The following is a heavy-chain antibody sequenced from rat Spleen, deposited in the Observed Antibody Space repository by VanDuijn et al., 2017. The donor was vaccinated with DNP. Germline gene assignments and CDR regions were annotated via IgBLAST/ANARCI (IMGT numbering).Heavy chain of an antibody. CDR2: ISYDGSST. Sequence: EVQLVESGGGLVQPGRSLKVSCAASGFTFSDFNMAWVRQAPKKGLEWVATISYDGSSTYYRDSVKGRFTISRDNAKSTLYLQMDSLRSEDTATYYCARPDYWGQGVMVIVSS. CDR3: ARPDY. J-gene: IGHJ2*01. V-gene: IGHV5-7*01. CDR1: GFTFSDFN.